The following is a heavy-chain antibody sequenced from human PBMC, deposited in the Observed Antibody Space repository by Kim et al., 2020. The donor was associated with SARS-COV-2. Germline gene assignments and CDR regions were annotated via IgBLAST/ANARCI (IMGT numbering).Heavy chain of an antibody. CDR2: IYSGGST. V-gene: IGHV3-66*01. J-gene: IGHJ4*02. CDR1: GFTVSSNY. CDR3: ARTPLFYDSAYFDY. Sequence: GGSLRLSCAASGFTVSSNYMSWVRQAPGKGLEWVSFIYSGGSTYYADSVKGRFTISRDNSKNTLYLQMNSLRTEDTAVYYCARTPLFYDSAYFDYWGQGT. D-gene: IGHD3-22*01.